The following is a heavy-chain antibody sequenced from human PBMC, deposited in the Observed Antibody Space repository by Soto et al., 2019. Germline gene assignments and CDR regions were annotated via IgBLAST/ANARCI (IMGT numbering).Heavy chain of an antibody. CDR2: ISGSGGST. CDR3: AGDQHYYGSGSYNDY. V-gene: IGHV3-23*01. Sequence: PGGSLRLSCAASGLAFSSYAMNWVRQAPGKGLEWVSGISGSGGSTYYADSVKGRFTISRDNSKNTLYLQMNSLRAEDTAVYYCAGDQHYYGSGSYNDYWGQGTLVTVSS. J-gene: IGHJ4*02. D-gene: IGHD3-10*01. CDR1: GLAFSSYA.